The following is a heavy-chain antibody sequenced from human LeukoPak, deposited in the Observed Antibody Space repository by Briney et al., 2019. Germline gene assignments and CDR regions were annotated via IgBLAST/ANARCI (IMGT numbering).Heavy chain of an antibody. V-gene: IGHV3-21*01. Sequence: GGSLRLSCAASGFTFSSYSMNWVRQAPGKGLEWVASITTSSTYMHYADSVKGRFTISRDNAKNSLYLQMNSLRADDTAVYFCARHRYYFDYWGQGTLVTVSS. CDR2: ITTSSTYM. CDR1: GFTFSSYS. CDR3: ARHRYYFDY. J-gene: IGHJ4*02.